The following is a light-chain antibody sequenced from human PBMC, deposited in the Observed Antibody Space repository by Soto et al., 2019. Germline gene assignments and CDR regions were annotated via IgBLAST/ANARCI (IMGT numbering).Light chain of an antibody. V-gene: IGKV1-33*01. Sequence: DVQVTQSASSLSASVGHRVTITCQASQDISNYLNWYQQKPGKAPKLLIYDASNLETGVPSRFSGSGSGTEFTLTISSLQPDDFGTYYCQQYNSYPYTFGQGT. CDR1: QDISNY. J-gene: IGKJ2*01. CDR3: QQYNSYPYT. CDR2: DAS.